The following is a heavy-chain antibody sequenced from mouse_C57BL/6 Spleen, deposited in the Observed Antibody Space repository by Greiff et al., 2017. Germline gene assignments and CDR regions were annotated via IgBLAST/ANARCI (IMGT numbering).Heavy chain of an antibody. D-gene: IGHD2-4*01. CDR1: GYTFTDYN. CDR2: INPNNGGT. V-gene: IGHV1-22*01. J-gene: IGHJ1*03. CDR3: ARGGYDYDWYFDV. Sequence: SGPELVKPGASVKMSCKASGYTFTDYNMHWVKQSHGKSLEWIGYINPNNGGTSYNQKFKGKATLTVNKSSSTAYMELRSLTSEDSAVYYCARGGYDYDWYFDVWGTGTTVTVSS.